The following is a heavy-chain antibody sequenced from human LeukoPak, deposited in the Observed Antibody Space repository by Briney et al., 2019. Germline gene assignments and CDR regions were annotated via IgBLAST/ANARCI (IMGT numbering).Heavy chain of an antibody. D-gene: IGHD3-10*01. Sequence: GGSLRLSCAASGLTFSSYAMSWVRQAPGKGLEWVGRIKSKTDGGTTDYAAPVKGGFTISRDDSKNTLYLQMNSLKTEDTAVYYCTTVGFDDAFDIWGQGTMVTVSS. CDR1: GLTFSSYA. CDR2: IKSKTDGGTT. J-gene: IGHJ3*02. V-gene: IGHV3-15*01. CDR3: TTVGFDDAFDI.